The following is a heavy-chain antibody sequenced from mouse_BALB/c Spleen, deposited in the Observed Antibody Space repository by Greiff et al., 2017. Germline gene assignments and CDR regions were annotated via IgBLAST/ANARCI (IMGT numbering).Heavy chain of an antibody. D-gene: IGHD1-1*01. Sequence: EVKLVESGGGLVQPGGSLKLSCAASGFTFSSYTMSWVRQTPEKRLEWVAYISNGGGSTYYPDTVKGRFTISRDNAKNTLYLQMSSLKSEDTAMYYCARHPLYYYGSSPGAWFAYWGQGTLVTVSA. V-gene: IGHV5-12-2*01. J-gene: IGHJ3*01. CDR3: ARHPLYYYGSSPGAWFAY. CDR2: ISNGGGST. CDR1: GFTFSSYT.